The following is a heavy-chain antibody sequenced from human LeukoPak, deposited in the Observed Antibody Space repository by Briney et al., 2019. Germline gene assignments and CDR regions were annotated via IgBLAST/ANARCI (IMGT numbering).Heavy chain of an antibody. CDR3: ARVGVDDSGNIIKYFFDY. J-gene: IGHJ4*02. V-gene: IGHV3-21*04. D-gene: IGHD4-23*01. CDR1: GFSFSDYH. Sequence: GGSLRLSCAASGFSFSDYHMNWVRQAPGKGLEWVSSISSRSRYIYYADSVKGRFTTSRDNTKNSLYLQMNNLRAEDTAVYYCARVGVDDSGNIIKYFFDYWGQGTLVTVSS. CDR2: ISSRSRYI.